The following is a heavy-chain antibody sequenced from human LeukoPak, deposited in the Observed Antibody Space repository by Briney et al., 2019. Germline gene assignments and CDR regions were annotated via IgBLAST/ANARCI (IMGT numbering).Heavy chain of an antibody. D-gene: IGHD3/OR15-3a*01. J-gene: IGHJ4*02. CDR2: ISSSSTI. V-gene: IGHV3-69-1*01. CDR3: ARDLIFG. Sequence: GGSLRLSYAASGFTFSDYYMTWIRQAPGKGLEWVSYISSSSTIYYADSVKGRFTISRDNAKNSLYLQMNSLRAEDTAVYYCARDLIFGGGQGTLVTVSS. CDR1: GFTFSDYY.